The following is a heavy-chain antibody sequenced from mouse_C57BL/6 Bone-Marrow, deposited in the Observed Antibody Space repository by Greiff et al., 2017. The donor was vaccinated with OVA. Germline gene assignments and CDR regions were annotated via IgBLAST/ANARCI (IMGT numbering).Heavy chain of an antibody. CDR1: GYTFTSYW. D-gene: IGHD6-2*01. Sequence: VQLQQPGAELVRPGSSVKLSCKASGYTFTSYWMDWVKQRPGQGLEWIGNIYPSDSETHYNQKFKDKATLTVDKSSSTAYMQLSSLTSEDSAVYYCARFSGHECFDYWGQGTTLTVSS. CDR3: ARFSGHECFDY. CDR2: IYPSDSET. J-gene: IGHJ2*01. V-gene: IGHV1-61*01.